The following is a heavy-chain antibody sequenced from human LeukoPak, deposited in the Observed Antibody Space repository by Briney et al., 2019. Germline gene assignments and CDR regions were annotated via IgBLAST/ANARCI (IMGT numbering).Heavy chain of an antibody. Sequence: SETLSLTCTVSGGSISSYYWSWIRQPPGKGLEWIGYIYTSGSTNYNPSLKSRVTISVDTSKNQFSLKLSSVTAADTAVYYCARDLQGWNDYYYYYYMDVWGKGTTVTVSS. V-gene: IGHV4-4*08. CDR2: IYTSGST. CDR3: ARDLQGWNDYYYYYYMDV. CDR1: GGSISSYY. J-gene: IGHJ6*03. D-gene: IGHD1-1*01.